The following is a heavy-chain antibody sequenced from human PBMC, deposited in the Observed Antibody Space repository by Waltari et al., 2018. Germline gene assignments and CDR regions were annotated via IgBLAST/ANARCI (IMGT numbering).Heavy chain of an antibody. Sequence: GPGLVKPSQTLSLTCTVSGGSISSGSYYWSWIRQPAGKGLEWIGRIYTSGSTNYNPSLKSRVTISVDTSKNQFSLKLSSVTAADTAVYYCARERAGSGWYHFDYWVQGTLVTVSS. J-gene: IGHJ4*02. CDR2: IYTSGST. CDR1: GGSISSGSYY. D-gene: IGHD6-19*01. CDR3: ARERAGSGWYHFDY. V-gene: IGHV4-61*02.